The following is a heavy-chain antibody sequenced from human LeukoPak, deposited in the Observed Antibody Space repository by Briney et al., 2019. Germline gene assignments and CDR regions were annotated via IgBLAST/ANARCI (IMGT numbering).Heavy chain of an antibody. CDR1: GGSFSGYY. D-gene: IGHD2-2*02. V-gene: IGHV4-34*01. CDR3: ARGETDIVVVPAAISVGYFDY. Sequence: SETLSLTCAVYGGSFSGYYWSWIRQPPGKGLEWIGEINHSGSTNYNPSLKSRVTISVDTSKNQFTLKLSSVTAADTAVYYCARGETDIVVVPAAISVGYFDYWGQGTLVTVSS. J-gene: IGHJ4*02. CDR2: INHSGST.